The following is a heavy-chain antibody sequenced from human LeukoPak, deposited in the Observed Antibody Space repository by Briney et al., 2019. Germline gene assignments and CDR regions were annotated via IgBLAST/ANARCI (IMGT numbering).Heavy chain of an antibody. CDR3: ARVVYCTGGICQIFAFDT. V-gene: IGHV3-11*01. CDR1: GFTFSDYY. CDR2: ISSSGSTI. D-gene: IGHD2-15*01. Sequence: GGSLRLSCAASGFTFSDYYMSWIRQTPGKGLEWVSYISSSGSTIFYADSVKGRFIISRDNAKNSLYLQMNSLRAEDTAVYYCARVVYCTGGICQIFAFDTWGQGTKVTASS. J-gene: IGHJ3*02.